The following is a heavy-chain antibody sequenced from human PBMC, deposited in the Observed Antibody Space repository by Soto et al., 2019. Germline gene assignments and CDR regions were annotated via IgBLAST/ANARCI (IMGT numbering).Heavy chain of an antibody. CDR1: GFTFSGSA. Sequence: EVQLMESGGGLVQPGGSLKLSCAASGFTFSGSAIHWVHQASGKGLEWVGRIRSRPNHYATAYAASVKGRFTISRDDSKNTAYLQMNSLKTEDTAVYYCTRVEVIVGSSWGQGTLVTVSS. V-gene: IGHV3-73*02. CDR3: TRVEVIVGSS. CDR2: IRSRPNHYAT. D-gene: IGHD2-21*01. J-gene: IGHJ4*02.